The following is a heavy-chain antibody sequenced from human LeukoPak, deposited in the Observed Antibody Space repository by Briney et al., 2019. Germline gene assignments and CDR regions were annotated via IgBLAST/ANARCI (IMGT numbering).Heavy chain of an antibody. V-gene: IGHV4-59*06. CDR3: ARVVYDSSGFFPPYYFDY. Sequence: PGGSLRLSCAASGFTFSSYWMSWVRQAPGKGLEWIGYIYYSGSTYYNPSLKSRVTISVDTSKNQFSLKLSSVTAADTAVYYCARVVYDSSGFFPPYYFDYWGQGTLVTVSS. CDR1: GFTFSSYW. CDR2: IYYSGST. D-gene: IGHD3-22*01. J-gene: IGHJ4*02.